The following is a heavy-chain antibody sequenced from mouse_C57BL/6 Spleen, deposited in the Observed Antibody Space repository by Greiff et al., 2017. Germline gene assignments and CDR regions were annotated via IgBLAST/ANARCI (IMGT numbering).Heavy chain of an antibody. CDR3: ARADYYGSSYWYFDV. CDR1: GYTFTSYD. J-gene: IGHJ1*03. V-gene: IGHV1-85*01. CDR2: IYPRDGST. Sequence: QVKLQQSGPELVKPGASVKLSCKASGYTFTSYDINWVKQRPGQGLEWIGWIYPRDGSTKYDEKFKGKATLTVDTSSSTAYIELHSLTTEDAAVYFWARADYYGSSYWYFDVWGTGTTVTVSS. D-gene: IGHD1-1*01.